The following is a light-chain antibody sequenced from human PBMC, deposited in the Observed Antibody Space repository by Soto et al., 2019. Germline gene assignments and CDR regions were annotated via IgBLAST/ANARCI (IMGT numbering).Light chain of an antibody. CDR2: DVS. Sequence: QSALTQPDSVSGSPGQSITISCTGTSTDVGACNYVSWYQQHPGKAPKLMIYDVSNRPAGVSNRFSGSKSGITASLAISGVLTDDEADYYCSSSSSSSTRARVFGGGTELTVL. J-gene: IGLJ2*01. CDR1: STDVGACNY. CDR3: SSSSSSSTRARV. V-gene: IGLV2-14*01.